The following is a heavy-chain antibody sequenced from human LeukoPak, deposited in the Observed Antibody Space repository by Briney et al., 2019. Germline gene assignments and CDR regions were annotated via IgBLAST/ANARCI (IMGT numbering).Heavy chain of an antibody. CDR3: AKDFTLYSSFHGGFDY. CDR1: GFTFSSYG. D-gene: IGHD6-6*01. V-gene: IGHV3-30*18. J-gene: IGHJ4*02. CDR2: ISYDGSNK. Sequence: PGRSLRLSCAASGFTFSSYGMHWVRQAPGKGLEWVAVISYDGSNKYYADSVKGRFTISRDNSKNTLYLQMNSLRAEDTAVYYCAKDFTLYSSFHGGFDYWGQGTLVTVSS.